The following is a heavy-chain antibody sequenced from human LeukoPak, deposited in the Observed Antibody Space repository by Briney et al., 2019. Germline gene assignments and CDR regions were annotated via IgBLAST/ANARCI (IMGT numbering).Heavy chain of an antibody. D-gene: IGHD3-16*01. CDR1: GFTFSSYE. Sequence: PGGSLRLSCAASGFTFSSYEMNWVRQAPGKGLEWVSAISGSGGSTYYADSVKGRFTISRDNSKNTLYLQMNSLRAEDTAVYYCAKSGLPYYYMDVWGKGTTVTVSS. CDR2: ISGSGGST. CDR3: AKSGLPYYYMDV. V-gene: IGHV3-23*01. J-gene: IGHJ6*03.